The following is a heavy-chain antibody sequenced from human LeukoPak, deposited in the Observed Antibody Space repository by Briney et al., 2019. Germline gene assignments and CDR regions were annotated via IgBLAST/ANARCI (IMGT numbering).Heavy chain of an antibody. CDR2: IYYTGST. CDR3: ARNLIPEQLVLNF. Sequence: SETLSLTCAVYGGSFSGYYWNWIRQPPGKGLEWIGYIYYTGSTNYNPSLKSRVTMSVDTSKNQFSLNLKSVTPEDTAVYYCARNLIPEQLVLNFWGQGTQVTVSS. J-gene: IGHJ4*02. D-gene: IGHD6-13*01. V-gene: IGHV4-59*01. CDR1: GGSFSGYY.